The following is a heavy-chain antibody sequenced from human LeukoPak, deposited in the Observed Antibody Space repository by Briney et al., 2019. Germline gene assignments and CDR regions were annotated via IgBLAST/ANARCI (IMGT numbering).Heavy chain of an antibody. CDR1: GYTFTSYA. Sequence: ASVKVSCKASGYTFTSYAMNWVRQAPGQGLEWMGIINPSGGSTSYAQKFQGRVTMTRDMSTSTVYMELSSLRSEDTVVYYCARTGPTYSSGWSGGIDYWGQGTLVTVSS. CDR2: INPSGGST. CDR3: ARTGPTYSSGWSGGIDY. D-gene: IGHD6-19*01. V-gene: IGHV1-46*01. J-gene: IGHJ4*02.